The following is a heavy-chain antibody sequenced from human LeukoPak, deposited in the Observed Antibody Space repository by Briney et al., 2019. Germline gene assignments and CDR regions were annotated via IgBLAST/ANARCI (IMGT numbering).Heavy chain of an antibody. CDR2: IDNGGGGT. J-gene: IGHJ6*03. Sequence: GGSLRLSCAASGFTFSGYWMRWVRQVPEKGLVLVSRIDNGGGGTTYADSMKGRFTVSRDNAKNTLYLQMNSLRAEDTAIYYCARGGGWDTIFRVVQYMDVWGKGTTVTVSS. V-gene: IGHV3-74*01. CDR1: GFTFSGYW. CDR3: ARGGGWDTIFRVVQYMDV. D-gene: IGHD3-3*01.